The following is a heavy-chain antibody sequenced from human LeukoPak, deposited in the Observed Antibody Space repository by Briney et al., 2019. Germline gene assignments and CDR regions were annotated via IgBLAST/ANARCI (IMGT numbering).Heavy chain of an antibody. D-gene: IGHD2-21*02. CDR2: IYYSGST. Sequence: PSETLSLTCTVSGGSISSSSYYWGWIRQPPGKGLEWIGSIYYSGSTYYNPSLKSRVTISVDTSKNQFSLKLSSVTAADTAVYYCARDHGGDYSTHAFDVWGQGTMVTVSS. V-gene: IGHV4-39*07. CDR3: ARDHGGDYSTHAFDV. J-gene: IGHJ3*01. CDR1: GGSISSSSYY.